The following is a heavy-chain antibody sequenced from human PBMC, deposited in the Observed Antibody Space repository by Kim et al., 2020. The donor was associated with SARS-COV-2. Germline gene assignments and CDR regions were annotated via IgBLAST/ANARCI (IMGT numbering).Heavy chain of an antibody. Sequence: YGASVKGRFTISRDDSKNTAYLQMNSLKTEDTAVYYCTRPYYYDSSGYWDWGQGTLVTVSS. V-gene: IGHV3-73*01. D-gene: IGHD3-22*01. J-gene: IGHJ4*02. CDR3: TRPYYYDSSGYWD.